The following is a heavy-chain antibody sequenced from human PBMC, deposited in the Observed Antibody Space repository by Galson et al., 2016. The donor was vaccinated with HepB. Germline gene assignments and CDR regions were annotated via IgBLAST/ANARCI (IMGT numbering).Heavy chain of an antibody. J-gene: IGHJ4*02. Sequence: SLRLSCAASAFTFTNYGMTWVRQAPGKGLEWVSAISGSGDKTYYADSMRGRFTISRDNSKNMLYLQMNSLTVEDTAVYYCARIPDSWGQGTLVIVSS. CDR3: ARIPDS. D-gene: IGHD2-21*01. CDR1: AFTFTNYG. V-gene: IGHV3-23*01. CDR2: ISGSGDKT.